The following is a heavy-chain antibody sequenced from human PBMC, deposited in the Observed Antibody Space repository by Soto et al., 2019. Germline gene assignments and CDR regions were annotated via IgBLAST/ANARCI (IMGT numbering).Heavy chain of an antibody. D-gene: IGHD3-16*01. CDR1: GFTFSNYF. Sequence: EVQQVESGGGLIVPGWSLRLSCGASGFTFSNYFLHRFRQAPGKGLVWVSRISYYERTTTYADSVKGRPTLSRDNAKNTVFLEMKSLRAEDTAGYYCARGGASYAYPPDRWGQGTLVTVSS. CDR3: ARGGASYAYPPDR. V-gene: IGHV3-74*01. J-gene: IGHJ5*02. CDR2: ISYYERTT.